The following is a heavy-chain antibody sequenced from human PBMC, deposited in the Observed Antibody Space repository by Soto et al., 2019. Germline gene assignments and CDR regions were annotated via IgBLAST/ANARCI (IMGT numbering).Heavy chain of an antibody. V-gene: IGHV1-58*02. J-gene: IGHJ5*02. CDR3: AADRSTDDFWTYSARNWFDP. CDR2: IVVGSGNT. CDR1: GFTFTSSA. D-gene: IGHD3-3*01. Sequence: GASVKVSCKASGFTFTSSAMQWVRQARGQRLEWIGWIVVGSGNTNYAQKFQERVTITRDMSTSTAYVELSSLRSEDTAVYYCAADRSTDDFWTYSARNWFDPWGQGTLVTVSS.